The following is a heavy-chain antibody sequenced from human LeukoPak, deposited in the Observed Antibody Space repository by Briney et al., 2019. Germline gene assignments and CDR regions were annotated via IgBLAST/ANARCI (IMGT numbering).Heavy chain of an antibody. CDR3: ARRKVVSACYYGMDV. Sequence: GASLRLSCAASGFTVSSQYISWVRQASGKGLDWVPVIYTGGTTHYADSAKGRFTISRDNAKNTLYHQINSLRAEDTAVYYCARRKVVSACYYGMDVWGQETTVTVSS. CDR2: IYTGGTT. CDR1: GFTVSSQY. D-gene: IGHD2-2*01. V-gene: IGHV3-66*01. J-gene: IGHJ6*02.